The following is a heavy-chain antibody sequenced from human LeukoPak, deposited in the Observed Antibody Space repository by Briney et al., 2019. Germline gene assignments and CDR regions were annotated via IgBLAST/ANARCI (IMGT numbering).Heavy chain of an antibody. CDR2: IKQDGSEK. D-gene: IGHD5-24*01. J-gene: IGHJ3*02. CDR3: ARRARGRDGYKRRANAFDI. CDR1: GFTFSSYW. V-gene: IGHV3-7*01. Sequence: GGSLRLSCAASGFTFSSYWMSWVRQAPGKGLEWVANIKQDGSEKYYVDSVKGRFTISRDNAKNSLYLQMNSLRAEDTAVYYCARRARGRDGYKRRANAFDIWGQGTMVTVSS.